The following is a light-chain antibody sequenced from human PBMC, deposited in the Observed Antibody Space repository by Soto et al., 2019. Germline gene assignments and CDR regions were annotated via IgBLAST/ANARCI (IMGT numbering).Light chain of an antibody. CDR1: QSISTH. Sequence: DIPMTQSPSSLSASVGDRVIITCRASQSISTHLNWYQQKPGQAPNLLIYGESSLQSGVPSRFSGSGSGTDFTLTIRSLQPEDFATYYCQQTYSSPWTFGQGTKVEI. J-gene: IGKJ1*01. V-gene: IGKV1-39*01. CDR2: GES. CDR3: QQTYSSPWT.